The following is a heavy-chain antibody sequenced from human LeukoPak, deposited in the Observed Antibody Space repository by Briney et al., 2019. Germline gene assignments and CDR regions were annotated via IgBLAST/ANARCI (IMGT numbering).Heavy chain of an antibody. J-gene: IGHJ5*02. CDR1: GGSISSYY. Sequence: SETPSLTCTVSGGSISSYYWSWIRQPPGKGLEWIGYIYYSGSTNYNPSLKSRVTISVDTSKNQFSLKLSSVTAADTAVYYCARTIAVAGTCWFDPWGQGTLVTVSS. D-gene: IGHD6-19*01. V-gene: IGHV4-59*08. CDR3: ARTIAVAGTCWFDP. CDR2: IYYSGST.